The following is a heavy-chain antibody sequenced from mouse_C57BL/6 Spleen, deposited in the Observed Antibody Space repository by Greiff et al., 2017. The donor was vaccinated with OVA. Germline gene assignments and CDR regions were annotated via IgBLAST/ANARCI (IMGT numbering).Heavy chain of an antibody. J-gene: IGHJ1*03. CDR3: ARYPKWLLGYWYFDV. CDR1: GYTFTDYY. Sequence: EVQLQQSGPELVKPGASVKISCKASGYTFTDYYMNWVKQSHGKSLEWIGDINPNNGGTSYNQKFKGKATLTVDKSSSTAYMELRSLTSEDSAVYYCARYPKWLLGYWYFDVWGTGTTVTVSS. V-gene: IGHV1-26*01. D-gene: IGHD2-3*01. CDR2: INPNNGGT.